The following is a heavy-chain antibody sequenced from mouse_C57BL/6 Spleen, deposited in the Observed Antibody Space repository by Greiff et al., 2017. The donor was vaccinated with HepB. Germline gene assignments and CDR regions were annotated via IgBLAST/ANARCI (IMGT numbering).Heavy chain of an antibody. CDR1: GYSITSGYY. V-gene: IGHV3-6*01. D-gene: IGHD2-4*01. J-gene: IGHJ3*01. CDR3: ARSEGLRRPFAY. Sequence: EVQVVESGPGLVKPSQSLSLTCSVTGYSITSGYYWNWIRQFPGNKLEWMGYISYDGSNNYNPSLKNRISITRDTSKNQFFLKLNSVTTEDTATYYCARSEGLRRPFAYWGQGTLVTVSA. CDR2: ISYDGSN.